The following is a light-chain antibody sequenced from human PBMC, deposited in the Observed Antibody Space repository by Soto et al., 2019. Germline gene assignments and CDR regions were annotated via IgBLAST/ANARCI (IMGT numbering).Light chain of an antibody. CDR1: QGVTTN. V-gene: IGKV3-15*01. Sequence: EIVMTQSPATLSLSPGERATLSCRASQGVTTNLAWYQQKPGQAPRLLIYGASTRATGIPARCSGSGSGTEFTPTISSLQSEDFAVYYCQQYNTWPLTFGGGTKVEIK. CDR3: QQYNTWPLT. CDR2: GAS. J-gene: IGKJ4*01.